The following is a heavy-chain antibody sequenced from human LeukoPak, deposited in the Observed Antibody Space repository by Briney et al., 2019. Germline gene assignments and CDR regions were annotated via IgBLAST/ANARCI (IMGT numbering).Heavy chain of an antibody. V-gene: IGHV4-61*02. J-gene: IGHJ5*02. Sequence: PSETLSLTCTVSGGSISSGSFYWNWIRQPAGKGLEWTGRIYTSGSTNYNPSLKSRGTISVDTSKNQFSLKLSSVTAADTAVYYCARASRYCTGSSCYHWLDPWGQGTLVTVSS. CDR2: IYTSGST. CDR1: GGSISSGSFY. D-gene: IGHD2-15*01. CDR3: ARASRYCTGSSCYHWLDP.